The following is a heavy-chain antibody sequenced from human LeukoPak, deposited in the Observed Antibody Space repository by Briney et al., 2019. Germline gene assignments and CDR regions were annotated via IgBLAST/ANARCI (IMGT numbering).Heavy chain of an antibody. CDR3: ARGGSSSTLYFDY. CDR1: GGSISSYY. V-gene: IGHV4-59*01. Sequence: SETLSLTCTVSGGSISSYYWSWIRQPPGKGLEWIGYIYYSGSTNYNPSLKSRVTISVDTSKNQFSLELSSVTAADTAVYYCARGGSSSTLYFDYWGQGTLVTVSS. D-gene: IGHD2-15*01. J-gene: IGHJ4*02. CDR2: IYYSGST.